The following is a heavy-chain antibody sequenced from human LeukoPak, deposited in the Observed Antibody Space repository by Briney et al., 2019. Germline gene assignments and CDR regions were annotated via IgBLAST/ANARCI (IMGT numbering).Heavy chain of an antibody. D-gene: IGHD6-19*01. CDR2: ISYDGSNK. CDR3: ARGYSSSPGTPFDY. V-gene: IGHV3-30*04. J-gene: IGHJ4*02. CDR1: GFTFSSYA. Sequence: GGSLRLSCAASGFTFSSYAMHWVRQAPGKGLEWVAVISYDGSNKYYADSVKGRFTISRDNSKNTLYLQMNSLRAEDTAVYYCARGYSSSPGTPFDYWGQGTLVTVSS.